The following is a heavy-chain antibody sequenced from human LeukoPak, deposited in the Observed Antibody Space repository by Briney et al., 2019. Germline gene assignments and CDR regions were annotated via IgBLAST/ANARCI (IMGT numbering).Heavy chain of an antibody. D-gene: IGHD3-10*01. CDR2: INPHSGGT. CDR3: ARGSWFGDLLYAQPAYYFDY. Sequence: ASVKVSCKASGYTFTGYYMHWVRQAPGQGLEWMGWINPHSGGTNYAQNFQDRVTMTRDTSISTAYVDLSRLRSDDTAVYYCARGSWFGDLLYAQPAYYFDYWGQGTLVTVSS. CDR1: GYTFTGYY. J-gene: IGHJ4*02. V-gene: IGHV1-2*02.